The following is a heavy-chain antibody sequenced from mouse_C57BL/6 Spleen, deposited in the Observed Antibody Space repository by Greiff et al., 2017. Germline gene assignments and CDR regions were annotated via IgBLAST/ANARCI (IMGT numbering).Heavy chain of an antibody. CDR2: IHPNSGST. V-gene: IGHV1-64*01. Sequence: QVQLQQPGAELVKPGASVKLSCTASGYTFTSYWMHWVKQRPGQGLEWIGMIHPNSGSTNYNEKFKSKATLTVDKSSSTAYMPLSSLTSEDSAVYYGARGGYDYDGNFDYWGQGTTLTVSS. CDR1: GYTFTSYW. D-gene: IGHD2-4*01. J-gene: IGHJ2*01. CDR3: ARGGYDYDGNFDY.